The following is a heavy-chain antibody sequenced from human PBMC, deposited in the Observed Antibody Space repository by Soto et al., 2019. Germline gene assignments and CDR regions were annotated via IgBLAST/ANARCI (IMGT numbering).Heavy chain of an antibody. CDR3: ARDRGWSGGSYYYFGIYV. D-gene: IGHD6-19*01. CDR2: IYYSGST. Sequence: PSETLSLTCTVSGGSISSYYWSWIRQPPGKGLEWIGYIYYSGSTNYNPSLKSRVTISVDTSKNQFSLKLSSVTAADTAVYYCARDRGWSGGSYYYFGIYVWGKGNTVTVSS. V-gene: IGHV4-59*01. J-gene: IGHJ6*04. CDR1: GGSISSYY.